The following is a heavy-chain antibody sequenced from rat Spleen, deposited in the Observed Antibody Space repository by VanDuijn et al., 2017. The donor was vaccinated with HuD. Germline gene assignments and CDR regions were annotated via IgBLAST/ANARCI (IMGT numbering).Heavy chain of an antibody. J-gene: IGHJ4*01. CDR1: GFTFNNYG. CDR2: ISYDGIST. V-gene: IGHV5-29*01. Sequence: EVQLVESGGGLVQPGRSLKLSCAASGFTFNNYGMAWVRQAPTKGLEWVATISYDGISTYYRGSVKGRFTISRDNAKNTQYLQMESLRSEDTATYYCTRGYVMDAWGQGASVTVSS. CDR3: TRGYVMDA.